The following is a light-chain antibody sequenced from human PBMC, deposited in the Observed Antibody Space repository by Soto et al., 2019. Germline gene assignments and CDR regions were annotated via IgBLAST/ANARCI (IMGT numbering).Light chain of an antibody. CDR3: ASYNTSSTYV. CDR2: DVS. J-gene: IGLJ1*01. V-gene: IGLV2-14*03. CDR1: SSDVGAFNY. Sequence: QSVLTQPASVSGSPGQSIAISCTGTSSDVGAFNYVSWYQQHPGKAPKFMIFDVSSRPSGVSDRFSGSKSGNTASLTISGLQTDVEADYYSASYNTSSTYVFGPGTNVTVL.